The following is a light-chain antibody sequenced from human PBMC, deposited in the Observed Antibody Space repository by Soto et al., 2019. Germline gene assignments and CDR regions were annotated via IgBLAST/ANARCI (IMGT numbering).Light chain of an antibody. CDR3: QQSYSTPRT. CDR2: AAS. J-gene: IGKJ1*01. Sequence: DIQMTQSPSSLSASVGDRVTITCRASQSISSYLNWYHQKPGKAPKLLISAASTLQSGVPSRFSGSGSGTDFTLTISSLQTEDFANYYCQQSYSTPRTFGQGTKVEIK. V-gene: IGKV1-39*01. CDR1: QSISSY.